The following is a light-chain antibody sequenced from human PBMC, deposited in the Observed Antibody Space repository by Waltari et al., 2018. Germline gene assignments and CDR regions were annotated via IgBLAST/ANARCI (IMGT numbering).Light chain of an antibody. Sequence: QSALTQPASVSGSPGQSITISCTGTSSAVGGYNYVSWYQQHPGKAPKLTIYEVSNRPSGVSNRFSGSKSGNTASLTISGLQAEDEADYYCSSYTSSSTNYVFGTGTKVTVL. J-gene: IGLJ1*01. V-gene: IGLV2-14*01. CDR2: EVS. CDR3: SSYTSSSTNYV. CDR1: SSAVGGYNY.